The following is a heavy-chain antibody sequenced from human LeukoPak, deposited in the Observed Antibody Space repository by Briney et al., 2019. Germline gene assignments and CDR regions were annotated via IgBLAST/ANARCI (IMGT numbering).Heavy chain of an antibody. J-gene: IGHJ3*02. V-gene: IGHV1-8*01. CDR2: MNPNSGNT. CDR3: ARPRGYSSSWYDDAFDI. CDR1: GYTFTSYD. Sequence: GASVKVSCKASGYTFTSYDINWVRQATGQGLEWMGWMNPNSGNTGYAQKFQGRVTMTRNTSISTAYMELSSLRSEDTAAYYCARPRGYSSSWYDDAFDIWGQGTMVTVSS. D-gene: IGHD6-13*01.